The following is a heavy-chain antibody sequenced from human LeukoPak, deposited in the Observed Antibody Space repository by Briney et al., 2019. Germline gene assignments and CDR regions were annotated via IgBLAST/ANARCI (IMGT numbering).Heavy chain of an antibody. CDR1: GFTFNNYG. CDR2: ISYDGRNK. V-gene: IGHV3-30*18. J-gene: IGHJ4*02. CDR3: AKGPLRGTAAAIDY. Sequence: HPGKSLRLSCAASGFTFNNYGMHWVRQAPGKGLEWVAVISYDGRNKHYPDSVKGRFTISRDISTDTLWLQMDSLRTEDTAVYYCAKGPLRGTAAAIDYWGQGTLVTVSS. D-gene: IGHD2-2*01.